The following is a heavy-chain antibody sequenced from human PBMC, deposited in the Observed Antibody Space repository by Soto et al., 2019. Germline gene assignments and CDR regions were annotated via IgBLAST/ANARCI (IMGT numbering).Heavy chain of an antibody. Sequence: PSETLSLTCTVSGGSLSSYYWCWIRQPPGKGLEWIGYIYYSGSTNYNPSLKSRVTISVDTSKNQFSLKLSSVTAADTAVYYCARSFVGWQGVNAFYPWGKGTVVTVAS. J-gene: IGHJ5*02. CDR1: GGSLSSYY. V-gene: IGHV4-59*01. CDR2: IYYSGST. D-gene: IGHD1-1*01. CDR3: ARSFVGWQGVNAFYP.